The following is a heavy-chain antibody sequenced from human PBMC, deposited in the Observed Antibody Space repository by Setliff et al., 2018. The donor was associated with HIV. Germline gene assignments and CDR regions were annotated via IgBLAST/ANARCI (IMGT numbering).Heavy chain of an antibody. CDR1: RFSLFRDYG. CDR2: ISSSSSTI. J-gene: IGHJ6*02. V-gene: IGHV3-48*04. Sequence: LSLTCVASRFSLFRDYGMHWVRQAPGKGLEWVSYISSSSSTIYYADSVKGRFTISRDNAKNSLYLQMNSLRAEDTAVYYCARKLLTRPNYYGMDVWGQGTTVTVSS. CDR3: ARKLLTRPNYYGMDV. D-gene: IGHD2-15*01.